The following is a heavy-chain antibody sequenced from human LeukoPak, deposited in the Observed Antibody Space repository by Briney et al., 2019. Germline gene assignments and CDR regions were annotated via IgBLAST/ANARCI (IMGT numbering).Heavy chain of an antibody. J-gene: IGHJ4*02. CDR3: TTMVGSLHY. V-gene: IGHV3-15*01. CDR1: GFTFSHAW. D-gene: IGHD2-15*01. CDR2: VKSKTDGGTT. Sequence: PGGSLRLSCAASGFTFSHAWMSWVRQAPGKGLEWVGRVKSKTDGGTTDYTAPVKGRFTTSRDDSKNTVYLQMNSLKTEDTAVYYCTTMVGSLHYWGQGTLVTVSS.